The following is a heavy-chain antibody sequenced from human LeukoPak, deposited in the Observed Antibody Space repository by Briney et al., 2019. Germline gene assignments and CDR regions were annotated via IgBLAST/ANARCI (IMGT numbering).Heavy chain of an antibody. CDR2: ISSSSSYI. CDR3: ARDGTGSDAFDI. Sequence: PGGSLRLSCAASGFTFSSYSMNWVRQAPGRGLEWVSSISSSSSYIYYADSVKGRFTISRDNAENSLYLQMNSLRAEDTAVYYCARDGTGSDAFDIWGQGTMVTVSS. J-gene: IGHJ3*02. V-gene: IGHV3-21*01. CDR1: GFTFSSYS. D-gene: IGHD1-1*01.